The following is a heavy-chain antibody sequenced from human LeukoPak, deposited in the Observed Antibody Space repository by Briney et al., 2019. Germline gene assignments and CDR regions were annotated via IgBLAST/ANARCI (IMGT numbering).Heavy chain of an antibody. D-gene: IGHD3-3*01. CDR3: ARGKYYGDSDY. J-gene: IGHJ4*02. CDR2: IYYSGST. V-gene: IGHV4-61*01. CDR1: GDSVISGLYY. Sequence: SETLSLTCTVSGDSVISGLYYWTRVRQPPGKGLEWIGYIYYSGSTTYSPSLKSRVTISIDTSKNQFSLNPKSVTAADTAVYFCARGKYYGDSDYWGQGTLVTVSS.